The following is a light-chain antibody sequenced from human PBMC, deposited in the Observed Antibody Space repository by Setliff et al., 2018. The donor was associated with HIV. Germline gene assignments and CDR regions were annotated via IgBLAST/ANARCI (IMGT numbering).Light chain of an antibody. CDR3: SSYTIRNTLL. Sequence: QSALTQPASVSGSPGQSVTISCTGTSSDVGGYNYVSWYQQHPGKAPKLMIYEVTNRPSGISNRFSGSKSGNTASLTISGLQAEGEADYYCSSYTIRNTLLFGTGTKVTVL. CDR1: SSDVGGYNY. V-gene: IGLV2-14*01. J-gene: IGLJ1*01. CDR2: EVT.